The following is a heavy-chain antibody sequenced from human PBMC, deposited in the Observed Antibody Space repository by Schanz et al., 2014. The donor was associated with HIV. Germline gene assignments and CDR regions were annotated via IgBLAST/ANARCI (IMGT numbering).Heavy chain of an antibody. CDR3: AKDQGYDFWSGYYNYYNMDV. D-gene: IGHD3-3*01. V-gene: IGHV3-30*18. CDR1: GFTFSNFA. CDR2: ISYDGSNK. J-gene: IGHJ6*02. Sequence: QLVESGGGVVQPGRSLRLSCAASGFTFSNFAMHWVRQAPGKGLEWVAVISYDGSNKCYADSVKGRFTISRDNSKNTLYLQMNSLRTEDTAVYYCAKDQGYDFWSGYYNYYNMDVWGQGTTVTVSS.